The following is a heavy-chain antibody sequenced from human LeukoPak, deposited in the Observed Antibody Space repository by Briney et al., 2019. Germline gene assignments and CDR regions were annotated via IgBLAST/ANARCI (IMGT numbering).Heavy chain of an antibody. J-gene: IGHJ3*02. V-gene: IGHV4-61*02. D-gene: IGHD1-26*01. CDR1: GASISSGLYY. CDR3: ARFLRGATNALEI. Sequence: PSQTLSLTCSVSGASISSGLYYWNWIRQPAGKGLEWIGRIFESGKTNYNPSLKSRVTISVDTSKNQFSLKLRSVTAIDTAVYYCARFLRGATNALEIWGQGTMVTVSS. CDR2: IFESGKT.